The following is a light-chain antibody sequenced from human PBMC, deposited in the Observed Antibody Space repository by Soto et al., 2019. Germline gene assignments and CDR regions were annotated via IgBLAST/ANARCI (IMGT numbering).Light chain of an antibody. CDR2: WAS. V-gene: IGKV4-1*01. J-gene: IGKJ1*01. CDR1: QSVLYSSNNKNY. CDR3: QQYYSTPPT. Sequence: DIVMTQSPDSLAVSLGERATINCKSSQSVLYSSNNKNYLAWYQQKPGQPPKLLIYWASTRESGVPDRFSGSGSGTDFTLTISSLQAEDVAVYYCQQYYSTPPTVGQGTKVDSK.